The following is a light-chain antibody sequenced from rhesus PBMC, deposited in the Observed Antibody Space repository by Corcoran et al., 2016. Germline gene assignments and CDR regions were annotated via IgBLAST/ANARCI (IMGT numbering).Light chain of an antibody. J-gene: IGKJ4*01. CDR1: QSVSSS. CDR2: DAS. Sequence: EIVLTQSPATLSLSPGERATLSYRASQSVSSSLAWYQQNPGQPPRLLIYDASNRATGIPDRFSDSGSVTDFTLTISSLEPEDVGVYFCQQYSNWLTFGGGTKVELK. V-gene: IGKV3-35*01. CDR3: QQYSNWLT.